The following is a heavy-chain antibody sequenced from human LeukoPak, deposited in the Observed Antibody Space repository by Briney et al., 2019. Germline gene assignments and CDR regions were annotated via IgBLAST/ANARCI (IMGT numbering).Heavy chain of an antibody. D-gene: IGHD3-22*01. J-gene: IGHJ6*02. CDR3: ARGEVYDSSGYYLYGMDV. CDR1: GFSVSNKY. CDR2: TYGDGGT. Sequence: PGGSLRLSCAASGFSVSNKYITWFRQAPGKGLEWVSATYGDGGTNYADSAKGRFTVSRDGSKNTLYLQMNSLRAEDTAVYYCARGEVYDSSGYYLYGMDVWGQGTTVTVSS. V-gene: IGHV3-53*05.